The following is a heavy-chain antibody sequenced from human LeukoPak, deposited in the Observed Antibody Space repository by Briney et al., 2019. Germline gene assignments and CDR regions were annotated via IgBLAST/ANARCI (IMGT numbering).Heavy chain of an antibody. CDR3: ARDYFDSSLYLGF. D-gene: IGHD3-22*01. V-gene: IGHV4-39*07. CDR1: GGSTSSSSHY. J-gene: IGHJ5*01. Sequence: SDTLSLTCTVSGGSTSSSSHYWGWIRQPPGKGLEWIGTIYYSGRTYYKSSLKSRVSISVDTSKNHLSLRLSSVTAADTAVYYCARDYFDSSLYLGFWGRGILVTVSS. CDR2: IYYSGRT.